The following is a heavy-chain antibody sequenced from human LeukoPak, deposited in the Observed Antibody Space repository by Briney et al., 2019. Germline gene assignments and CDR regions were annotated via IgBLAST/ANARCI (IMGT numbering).Heavy chain of an antibody. V-gene: IGHV1-2*02. Sequence: ASVKVSCKVSGYTFTDYFMHWLRQAPGQGSEWMGWINTNSGGTKSAHKFLGRVTMTRDTSISTAYMELSRLISDDAAVYYCARGPSSGAFDIWGQGTMVTVSS. CDR2: INTNSGGT. J-gene: IGHJ3*02. CDR1: GYTFTDYF. CDR3: ARGPSSGAFDI. D-gene: IGHD6-6*01.